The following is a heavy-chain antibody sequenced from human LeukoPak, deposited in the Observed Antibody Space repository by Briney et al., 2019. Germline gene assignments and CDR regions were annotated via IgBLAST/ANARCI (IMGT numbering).Heavy chain of an antibody. Sequence: PSETLSLTCAVYGGSFSGYYWSWIRQPPGKGLEWIGEINHSGSTNYNPSLKSRVTISVDTSKNQFSLKLSSVTAADTAVYYCARKRRGSRYSSGWSYGMDVGGQGTTVTVSS. D-gene: IGHD6-19*01. CDR3: ARKRRGSRYSSGWSYGMDV. J-gene: IGHJ6*02. CDR1: GGSFSGYY. CDR2: INHSGST. V-gene: IGHV4-34*01.